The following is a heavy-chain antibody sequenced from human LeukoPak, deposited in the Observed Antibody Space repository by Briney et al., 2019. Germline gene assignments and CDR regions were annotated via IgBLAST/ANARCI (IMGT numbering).Heavy chain of an antibody. J-gene: IGHJ3*02. CDR3: ASGSPAIGDAFDI. D-gene: IGHD2-2*01. V-gene: IGHV3-21*01. Sequence: PGRSLRLSCAASGFTFSSYAMNWVRQAPGKGLEWVSSISSSSSYIYYADSVRGRFTISRDNAKNSLYLQMNSLRAEDTAVYYCASGSPAIGDAFDIWGQGTMVTVSS. CDR2: ISSSSSYI. CDR1: GFTFSSYA.